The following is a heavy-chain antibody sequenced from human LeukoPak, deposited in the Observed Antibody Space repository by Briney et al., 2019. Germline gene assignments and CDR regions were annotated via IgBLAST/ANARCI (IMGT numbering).Heavy chain of an antibody. CDR3: ARAESRFGY. V-gene: IGHV3-33*01. Sequence: GRSLRLSCAASGFTFSSYGMHWVRQAPGKGLEWVALIWYDGSNKYYADSVKGRFTVSRDNSKSTLYLEMNSLRAEDTAVYYCARAESRFGYWGQGTLVAVSS. J-gene: IGHJ4*02. CDR2: IWYDGSNK. CDR1: GFTFSSYG. D-gene: IGHD3-10*01.